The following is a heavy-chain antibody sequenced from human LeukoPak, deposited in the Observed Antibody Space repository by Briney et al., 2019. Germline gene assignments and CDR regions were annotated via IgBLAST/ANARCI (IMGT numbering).Heavy chain of an antibody. CDR3: ARSDYDSRGHFDY. V-gene: IGHV3-48*02. J-gene: IGHJ4*02. D-gene: IGHD3-22*01. Sequence: GGSLRLSCAASGFSFSSYSMNWVRQAPGKGLEWVSYISSSSSTIYYADSVKGRFTISRDNAKNSLYLQMNSLRDEDTAVYYCARSDYDSRGHFDYWGQGTLVTVSS. CDR2: ISSSSSTI. CDR1: GFSFSSYS.